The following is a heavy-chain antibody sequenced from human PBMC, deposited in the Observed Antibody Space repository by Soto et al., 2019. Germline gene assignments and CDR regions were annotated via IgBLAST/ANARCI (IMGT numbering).Heavy chain of an antibody. CDR3: ARDRETYYYYYMDV. D-gene: IGHD3-10*01. CDR1: GFTFSSYG. V-gene: IGHV3-30*03. Sequence: GGSLRLSCEASGFTFSSYGMHWVRQAPGKGLEWVAVISYDGSNKYYADSVKGRFTISRDNSKNTLYLQMHSLRAEDTAVYYCARDRETYYYYYMDVWGKGTTVTVSS. J-gene: IGHJ6*03. CDR2: ISYDGSNK.